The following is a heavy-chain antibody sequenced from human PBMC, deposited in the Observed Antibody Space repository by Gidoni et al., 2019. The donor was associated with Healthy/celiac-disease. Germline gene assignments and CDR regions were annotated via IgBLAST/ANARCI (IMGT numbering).Heavy chain of an antibody. J-gene: IGHJ4*02. CDR2: ISYDGRNK. CDR1: GFTFSSYG. D-gene: IGHD6-13*01. V-gene: IGHV3-30*18. Sequence: QVQLVESGGGVVQPGRSLRLSCAASGFTFSSYGMHWVRQAPGKGLEWVAVISYDGRNKYYADSVKGRFTISRDNSKNTLYLQMNSLRAEDTAVYYCAKDLHSGIAAAGFDYWGQGTLVTVSS. CDR3: AKDLHSGIAAAGFDY.